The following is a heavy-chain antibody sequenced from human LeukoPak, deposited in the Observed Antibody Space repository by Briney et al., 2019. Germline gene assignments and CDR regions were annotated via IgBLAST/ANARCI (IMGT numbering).Heavy chain of an antibody. J-gene: IGHJ4*02. Sequence: SETLSLTCTVSGGSISSGDYYWSWIRQPPGTGLEWIGYVYYSGSTNYNPSLKSRVTISVDTSKNQFSLKLTSVTAADTAVYYCARGDSGSFSQFDCWGQGTLVTVSS. CDR1: GGSISSGDYY. CDR3: ARGDSGSFSQFDC. CDR2: VYYSGST. V-gene: IGHV4-61*08. D-gene: IGHD1-26*01.